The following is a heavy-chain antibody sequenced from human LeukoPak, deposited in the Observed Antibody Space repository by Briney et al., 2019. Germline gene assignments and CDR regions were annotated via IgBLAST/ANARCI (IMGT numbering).Heavy chain of an antibody. D-gene: IGHD6-13*01. Sequence: SETLSLTCAVYGGSFSGYYWSWIRQPPGKGLEWIGEINHSVSTNYNPSLKSRVTISVDTSKNQFSLKLSSVTAADTAVYYCAREEIAAAGNFDYWGQGTLVTVSS. CDR1: GGSFSGYY. V-gene: IGHV4-34*01. CDR2: INHSVST. J-gene: IGHJ4*02. CDR3: AREEIAAAGNFDY.